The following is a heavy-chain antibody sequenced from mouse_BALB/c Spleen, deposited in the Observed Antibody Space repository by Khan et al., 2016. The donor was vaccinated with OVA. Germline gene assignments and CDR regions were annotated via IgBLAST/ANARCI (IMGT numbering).Heavy chain of an antibody. D-gene: IGHD1-1*02. V-gene: IGHV9-3-1*01. CDR1: GYSFTNYG. CDR3: ASGGYWYFDV. CDR2: INTYTGEP. Sequence: QIQLVQSGPEVKKPGETVKISCKASGYSFTNYGMNWVRQAPGKGLKWMGWINTYTGEPTYADDFKGRFAFSLETSVSTAYLQINNLKNEDTATYFCASGGYWYFDVWGAGTTVTVSS. J-gene: IGHJ1*01.